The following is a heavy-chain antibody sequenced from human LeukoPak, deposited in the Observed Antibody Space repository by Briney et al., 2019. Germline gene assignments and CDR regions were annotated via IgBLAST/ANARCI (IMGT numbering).Heavy chain of an antibody. CDR2: ITTSGATT. CDR3: AIMHGYYDGSGYWVQ. J-gene: IGHJ4*02. V-gene: IGHV3-23*01. Sequence: GGSLRLSCAASGFTFSRYGMICVRESPGEGVEGVCFITTSGATTSYADSVKGRFTISRDNPRNTLYMQMNSLTDEDTALYYCAIMHGYYDGSGYWVQWGQGTLVTVSS. D-gene: IGHD3-22*01. CDR1: GFTFSRYG.